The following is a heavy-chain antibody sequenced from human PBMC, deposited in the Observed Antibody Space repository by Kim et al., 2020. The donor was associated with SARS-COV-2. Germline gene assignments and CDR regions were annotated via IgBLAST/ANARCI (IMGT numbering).Heavy chain of an antibody. Sequence: SETLSLTCTVSGGSISSYYWSWIRQPPGKGLEWIGYIYYSGSTNYNPSLKSRVTISVDTSKNQFSLKLSTVTAADTAVYYCARAKLGILTWLDYIDAFD. J-gene: IGHJ3*02. CDR3: ARAKLGILTWLDYIDAFD. D-gene: IGHD3-10*01. V-gene: IGHV4-59*13. CDR1: GGSISSYY. CDR2: IYYSGST.